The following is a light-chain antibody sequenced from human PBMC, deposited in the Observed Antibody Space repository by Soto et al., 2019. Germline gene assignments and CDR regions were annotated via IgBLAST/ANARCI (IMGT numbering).Light chain of an antibody. J-gene: IGKJ2*01. CDR1: QSVGTN. CDR3: HQYFDWPRS. V-gene: IGKV3-15*01. CDR2: VAN. Sequence: DIVMTQSPVTLSVSPGQRATLSCRASQSVGTNLAWYQQKPGQAPRLLIYVANIRATGIPARFNGSGSGTDFTLTISSLQSEDSAFYYCHQYFDWPRSFGQGTKVEIK.